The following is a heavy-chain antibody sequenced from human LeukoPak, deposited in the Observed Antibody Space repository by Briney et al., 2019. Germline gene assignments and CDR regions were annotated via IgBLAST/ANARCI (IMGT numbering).Heavy chain of an antibody. V-gene: IGHV3-74*01. CDR2: INSDGSIT. CDR1: GFTFSGYW. CDR3: ATRIVVPYDY. Sequence: PGGSLRLSCAASGFTFSGYWMHWVRQAPGKGLVWVSRINSDGSITHYADSVKGRFTVSRDNARNTLYLQMSSLRVEDTAVYYCATRIVVPYDYWGQGTLVTVSS. D-gene: IGHD2-21*01. J-gene: IGHJ4*02.